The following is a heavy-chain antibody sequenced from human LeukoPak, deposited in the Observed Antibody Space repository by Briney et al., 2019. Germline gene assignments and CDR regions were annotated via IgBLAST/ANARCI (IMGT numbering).Heavy chain of an antibody. CDR2: IRHSGDT. Sequence: PSETLHLTCTVSGYSISSGYFWGWIRQSPGKGPEWIGTIRHSGDTYYNPSLESRVTISVDTSKNQFSLKLTSVTAADTAVYYCARDGTLSSGDAFDIWGQGTMVTVSS. CDR1: GYSISSGYF. D-gene: IGHD3-22*01. J-gene: IGHJ3*02. CDR3: ARDGTLSSGDAFDI. V-gene: IGHV4-38-2*02.